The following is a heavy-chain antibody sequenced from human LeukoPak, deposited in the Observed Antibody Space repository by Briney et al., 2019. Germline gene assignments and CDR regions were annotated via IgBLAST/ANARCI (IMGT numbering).Heavy chain of an antibody. CDR2: IYHSGST. Sequence: SETLSLTCTVSGGSISSGGYYWSWIRQPPGKGLEWIGYIYHSGSTYYNPSLKSRVTISVDRSKNQFSLKLSSVTAADTAVYYCAREMKDSSGYYPVYFDYWGQGTLVTVSS. CDR1: GGSISSGGYY. J-gene: IGHJ4*02. D-gene: IGHD3-22*01. CDR3: AREMKDSSGYYPVYFDY. V-gene: IGHV4-30-2*01.